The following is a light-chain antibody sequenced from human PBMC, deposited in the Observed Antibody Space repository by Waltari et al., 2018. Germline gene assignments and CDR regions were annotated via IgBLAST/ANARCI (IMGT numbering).Light chain of an antibody. V-gene: IGKV1-5*03. CDR3: QQYDNYWT. J-gene: IGKJ1*01. CDR1: QSITNW. Sequence: DIQMTQSTSTLSASVGDRVTITCRASQSITNWFACYQQKPGKAPNLLIYKASNLESGVPSRFSGSGSGTEFTLTISSLQPDDFATYYCQQYDNYWTFGQGTKVEIK. CDR2: KAS.